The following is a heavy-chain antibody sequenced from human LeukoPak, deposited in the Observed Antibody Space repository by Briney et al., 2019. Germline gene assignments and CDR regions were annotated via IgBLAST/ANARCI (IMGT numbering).Heavy chain of an antibody. D-gene: IGHD1-26*01. CDR2: IYHSGST. V-gene: IGHV4-4*02. Sequence: SETLSLTCAVSGGSISSSNWWSWVRQPPGKGLEWIGEIYHSGSTNYNPSLKSRVTISVDKSKNHFSLKLNSVTAADTAVYYCAREWVVGATTDAFDIWGQGTMVTVSS. J-gene: IGHJ3*02. CDR3: AREWVVGATTDAFDI. CDR1: GGSISSSNW.